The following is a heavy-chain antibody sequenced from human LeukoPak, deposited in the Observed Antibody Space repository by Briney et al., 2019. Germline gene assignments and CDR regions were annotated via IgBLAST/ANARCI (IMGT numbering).Heavy chain of an antibody. V-gene: IGHV4-59*01. CDR3: ARGSYSSGWKYYFDY. CDR1: GGSFSGYY. CDR2: IYYSGST. J-gene: IGHJ4*02. D-gene: IGHD6-19*01. Sequence: PSETLSLTCAVYGGSFSGYYWSWIRQPPGKGLEWIGYIYYSGSTNYNPSLKSRVTISVDTSKNQFSLKLSSVTAADTAVYYCARGSYSSGWKYYFDYWGQGTLVTVSS.